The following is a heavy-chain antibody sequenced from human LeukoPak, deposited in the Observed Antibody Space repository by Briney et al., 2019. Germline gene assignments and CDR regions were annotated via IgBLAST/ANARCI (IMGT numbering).Heavy chain of an antibody. V-gene: IGHV3-21*01. Sequence: GGSLRLSCAAPGFTFSSYSMNWVRQAPGKGLEWVSSISSSSSYIYYADSVKGRFTISRDNAKNSLYLQMNSLRAEDTAVYYCAREEMDIVETRNPSYFDYWGQGTLVTVSS. CDR2: ISSSSSYI. CDR3: AREEMDIVETRNPSYFDY. CDR1: GFTFSSYS. D-gene: IGHD5-12*01. J-gene: IGHJ4*02.